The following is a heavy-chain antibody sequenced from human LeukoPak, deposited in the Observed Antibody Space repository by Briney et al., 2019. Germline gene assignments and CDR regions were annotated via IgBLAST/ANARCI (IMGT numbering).Heavy chain of an antibody. V-gene: IGHV3-9*01. CDR2: ISWNSGSI. CDR3: AKGMVRGVIITPFDY. J-gene: IGHJ4*02. Sequence: PGRSLRLSCAASGFTFDDYAMHWVRLAPGKGLEWVSGISWNSGSIGYADSVKGRFTISRDNAKNSLYLQMNSLRAEDTALYYCAKGMVRGVIITPFDYWGQGTLVTVSS. CDR1: GFTFDDYA. D-gene: IGHD3-10*01.